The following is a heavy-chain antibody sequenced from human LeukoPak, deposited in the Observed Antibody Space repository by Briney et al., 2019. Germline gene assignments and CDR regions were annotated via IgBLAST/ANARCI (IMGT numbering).Heavy chain of an antibody. CDR2: ISGSGGST. CDR3: AKVFGILNDYDFWSGYFRHTGFDY. V-gene: IGHV3-23*01. J-gene: IGHJ4*02. D-gene: IGHD3-3*01. Sequence: GGSLRLSCAASGFTFSTYAMSWVRQAPGKGLEWVSAISGSGGSTYYADSVKGRFTISRDNSKNTLYLQMNSLRAEDTAVYYCAKVFGILNDYDFWSGYFRHTGFDYWGQGTLVTVSS. CDR1: GFTFSTYA.